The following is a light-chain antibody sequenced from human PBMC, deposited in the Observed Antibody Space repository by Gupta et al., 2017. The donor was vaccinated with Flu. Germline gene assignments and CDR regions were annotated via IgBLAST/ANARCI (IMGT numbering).Light chain of an antibody. V-gene: IGLV2-14*01. Sequence: QSALTQPATVSGAPGQSITISCTGTATDIGKYNYVSWYQHRPGRAPRLLIFEVNPRPAGISSRFSVSKSGDSASLTISGLQPDDEGDYFGASYTCYTPYVFGSGTKFTV. CDR2: EVN. CDR3: ASYTCYTPYV. J-gene: IGLJ1*01. CDR1: ATDIGKYNY.